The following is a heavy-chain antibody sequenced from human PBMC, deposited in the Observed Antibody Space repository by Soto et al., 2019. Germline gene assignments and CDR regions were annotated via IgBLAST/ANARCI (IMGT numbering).Heavy chain of an antibody. D-gene: IGHD3-10*01. J-gene: IGHJ4*02. Sequence: QIQLVESGGDVVQPGRSLRLSCAALGFNFGFFGMHWVRQAPGKGQEWVAFISGDGINTHYADSVRGRFTLSRDYSKKTMYLQMDTLREDDTALYYCARGNLSFDFDSWGQGTMVTVSS. CDR1: GFNFGFFG. CDR2: ISGDGINT. V-gene: IGHV3-30*03. CDR3: ARGNLSFDFDS.